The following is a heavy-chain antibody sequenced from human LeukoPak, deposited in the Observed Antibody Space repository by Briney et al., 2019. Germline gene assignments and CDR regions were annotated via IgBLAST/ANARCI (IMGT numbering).Heavy chain of an antibody. J-gene: IGHJ3*01. Sequence: GGSLRLSCAASGLTFSTYDMHWVRQATGDGLEWVSGIGKGGDTYYVGSVKGRFTISRENAKNSLYLQMNSLRSGDTAVYYCARGGYSGFDVWGQGTVVTVS. CDR3: ARGGYSGFDV. CDR1: GLTFSTYD. CDR2: IGKGGDT. V-gene: IGHV3-13*04. D-gene: IGHD5-12*01.